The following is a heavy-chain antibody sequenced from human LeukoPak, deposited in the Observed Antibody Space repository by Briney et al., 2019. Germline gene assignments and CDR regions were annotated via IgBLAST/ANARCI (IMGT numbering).Heavy chain of an antibody. CDR2: INPTGVST. J-gene: IGHJ6*02. V-gene: IGHV1-46*01. Sequence: ASVKVSCKASGYSFTSYYMHWVRQAPGQGLEWMGIINPTGVSTTNAQKFQGRVTVTRDTSTSTVYMELSSLRSEDTAVYYCARRPVTTNYYYGMDVWGQGTTVTVSS. CDR3: ARRPVTTNYYYGMDV. D-gene: IGHD4-17*01. CDR1: GYSFTSYY.